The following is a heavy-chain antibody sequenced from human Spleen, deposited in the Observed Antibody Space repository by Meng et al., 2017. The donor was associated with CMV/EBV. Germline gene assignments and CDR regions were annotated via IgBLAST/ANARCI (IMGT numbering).Heavy chain of an antibody. CDR3: ASFAGTNDY. D-gene: IGHD6-13*01. V-gene: IGHV4-39*07. Sequence: QLQLQDAGPGRVKPSETLSLTCTVSGGSISSSSYYWGWIRQPPGKGLEWIGSIYYSGSTYYNPSLKSRVTMSVDTSKNQFSLKLSSVTAADTAVYYCASFAGTNDYWGQGTLVTVSS. J-gene: IGHJ4*02. CDR2: IYYSGST. CDR1: GGSISSSSYY.